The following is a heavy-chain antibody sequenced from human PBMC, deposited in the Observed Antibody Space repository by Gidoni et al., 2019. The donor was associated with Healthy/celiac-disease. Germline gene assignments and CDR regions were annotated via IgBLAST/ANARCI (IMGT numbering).Heavy chain of an antibody. CDR3: ARYCGGDCFLQNDY. V-gene: IGHV4-39*07. Sequence: HLQLQESGPGLVKPSETLSLTCTVSGGSISSSRYYWVWIRQPPGKGLEWIGSIYYSGSPYYNPSLKSRVTILVDTAKNQFSLKLSSVTAADTAVYYCARYCGGDCFLQNDYWGHGTLVTVSS. J-gene: IGHJ4*01. CDR2: IYYSGSP. D-gene: IGHD2-21*02. CDR1: GGSISSSRYY.